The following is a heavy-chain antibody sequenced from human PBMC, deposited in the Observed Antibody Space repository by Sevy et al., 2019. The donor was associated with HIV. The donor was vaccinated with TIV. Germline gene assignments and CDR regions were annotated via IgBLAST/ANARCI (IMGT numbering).Heavy chain of an antibody. Sequence: GGSLRLSCTASGFTFNIYTMSWVRQAPGKGLEWVSTNCFGGDTKNYADSVKGRFTISRDNTKHTVYLQMNSLRVEDAAVYYCAREGSTRPHDYWGQGTLVTVSS. D-gene: IGHD3-10*01. J-gene: IGHJ4*02. V-gene: IGHV3-23*01. CDR1: GFTFNIYT. CDR3: AREGSTRPHDY. CDR2: NCFGGDTK.